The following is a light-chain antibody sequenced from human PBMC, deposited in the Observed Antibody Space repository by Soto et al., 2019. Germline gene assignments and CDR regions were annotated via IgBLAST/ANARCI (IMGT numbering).Light chain of an antibody. Sequence: QSVLTQPASVSGSPGQSITISCTGTSSDVGRYNYVSWYQQHPGKAPRLLIYDVTNRPSGVSNRFSGSKSGNTASLTISGLQAEDEADFYCRSYTTSATYVFGTGTKVTVL. CDR2: DVT. CDR3: RSYTTSATYV. J-gene: IGLJ1*01. CDR1: SSDVGRYNY. V-gene: IGLV2-14*01.